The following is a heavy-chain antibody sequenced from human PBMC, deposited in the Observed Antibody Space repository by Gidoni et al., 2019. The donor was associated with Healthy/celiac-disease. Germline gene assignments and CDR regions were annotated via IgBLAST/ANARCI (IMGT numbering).Heavy chain of an antibody. V-gene: IGHV3-21*01. D-gene: IGHD6-19*01. J-gene: IGHJ6*03. Sequence: EVQLVESGGGQVKPGGSLRLSRAASGFTSSTYSMNWVRQAPGKGLEWVSSISSSSSYIYYADSVKGRFTISRDNAKNSLYLQMNSLRAEDTAVYYCARVLVAGPMDYYYMDVWGKGTTVTVSS. CDR3: ARVLVAGPMDYYYMDV. CDR1: GFTSSTYS. CDR2: ISSSSSYI.